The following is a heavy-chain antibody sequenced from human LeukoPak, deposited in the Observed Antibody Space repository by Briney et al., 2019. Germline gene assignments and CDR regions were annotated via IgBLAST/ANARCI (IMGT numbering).Heavy chain of an antibody. CDR2: IYHSGSI. CDR1: GGSISSSNR. Sequence: SETLSLTCAVSGGSISSSNRWSWVRQPPGKGLEWIGEIYHSGSINYNPSLKSRVTISVDTSKNQFSLKLSSVTAADTAVYYCARAKLKNNWFDPWGQGTLVTVSS. J-gene: IGHJ5*02. CDR3: ARAKLKNNWFDP. D-gene: IGHD5-24*01. V-gene: IGHV4-4*02.